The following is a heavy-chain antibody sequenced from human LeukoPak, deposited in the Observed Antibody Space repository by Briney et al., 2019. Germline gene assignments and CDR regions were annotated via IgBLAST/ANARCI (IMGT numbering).Heavy chain of an antibody. V-gene: IGHV3-53*04. J-gene: IGHJ4*02. CDR1: GFTVSTNC. D-gene: IGHD5-18*01. CDR2: IYSGGTT. CDR3: ARVDTVMAYYFDL. Sequence: GTSLRLSCGASGFTVSTNCMTWVRQAAGKGLELVSTIYSGGTTYYADSVMGRFTISRHNSRNTLYLQMNSLRAEDTAVYYCARVDTVMAYYFDLWGQGTLVTVSS.